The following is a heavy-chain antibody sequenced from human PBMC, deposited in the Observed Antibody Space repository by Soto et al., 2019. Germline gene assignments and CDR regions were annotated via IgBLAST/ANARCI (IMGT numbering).Heavy chain of an antibody. CDR3: ARVLTMTTSPGGYYYYYMDV. Sequence: ASVKVSCKASGYTFTSYGISWVRQAPGQGLEWVGWISAYNGNTNYAQKLQGRVTMTTDTSTSTAYMELRSLRSDDTAVYYCARVLTMTTSPGGYYYYYMDVWGKGTTVTVSS. D-gene: IGHD4-17*01. CDR2: ISAYNGNT. CDR1: GYTFTSYG. V-gene: IGHV1-18*01. J-gene: IGHJ6*03.